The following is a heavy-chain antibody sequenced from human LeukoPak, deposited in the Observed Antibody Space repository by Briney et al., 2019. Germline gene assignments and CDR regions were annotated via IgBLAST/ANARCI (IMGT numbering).Heavy chain of an antibody. J-gene: IGHJ4*02. CDR3: ARVGDWNDLVY. D-gene: IGHD1-1*01. Sequence: PSETLSLTCTVSGGSISSYYWSWIRQPPGKGLEWIGYIHYSGSTNYNPSLKSRVVISVDTSKNQFSLKLSSVTAADTAVYYCARVGDWNDLVYWGQGTLVTVSS. CDR1: GGSISSYY. V-gene: IGHV4-59*01. CDR2: IHYSGST.